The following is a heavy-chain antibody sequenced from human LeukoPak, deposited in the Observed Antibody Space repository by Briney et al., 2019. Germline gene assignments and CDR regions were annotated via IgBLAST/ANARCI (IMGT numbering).Heavy chain of an antibody. CDR3: ASSSWYGGFDY. CDR1: GFIVSSNY. D-gene: IGHD6-13*01. CDR2: IHSADTT. V-gene: IGHV3-53*01. Sequence: GGSLRLSCAASGFIVSSNYMSWVRQAPGKGLEWVSVIHSADTTYYADSVKGRFTISRDNSKNTLYLQMNSLRAEDTAVYYCASSSWYGGFDYWGQGTLVTVSS. J-gene: IGHJ4*02.